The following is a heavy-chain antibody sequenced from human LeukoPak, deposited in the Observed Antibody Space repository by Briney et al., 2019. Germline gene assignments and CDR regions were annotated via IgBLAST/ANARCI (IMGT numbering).Heavy chain of an antibody. CDR3: AMPSSSTNKIDY. CDR2: IIPIFGTA. V-gene: IGHV1-69*13. D-gene: IGHD2-2*01. CDR1: GGTFSSYA. J-gene: IGHJ4*02. Sequence: SVKVSCKASGGTFSSYAISWVRQAPGQGLEWMGGIIPIFGTANYAQKFQGRVTITADESTSTAYMELSSLRSEDTAVYYCAMPSSSTNKIDYWGQGTLVTVSS.